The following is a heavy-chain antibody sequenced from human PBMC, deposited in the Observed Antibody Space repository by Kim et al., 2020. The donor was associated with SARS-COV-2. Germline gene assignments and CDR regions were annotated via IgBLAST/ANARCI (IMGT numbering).Heavy chain of an antibody. CDR1: GFTFSDYN. D-gene: IGHD3-10*01. J-gene: IGHJ5*02. CDR2: ISSSGYYI. Sequence: GGSLRLSCVASGFTFSDYNMNWVRQAPGKGPEWVSSISSSGYYIYYVDSVKGRFTISRDNAKNSLFLQMNILRAEDTAVYYCARDLIWFGEANVRGYNWFDPRGQGTLVTVSS. V-gene: IGHV3-21*01. CDR3: ARDLIWFGEANVRGYNWFDP.